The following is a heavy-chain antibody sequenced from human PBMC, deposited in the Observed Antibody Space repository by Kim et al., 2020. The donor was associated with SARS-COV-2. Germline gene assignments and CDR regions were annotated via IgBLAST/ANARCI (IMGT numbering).Heavy chain of an antibody. CDR1: GITLTTSW. V-gene: IGHV3-74*01. CDR3: VRSLADDAFDV. Sequence: GGSLRLSCVASGITLTTSWIHWVRQAPGKGLVWVSRIKSDGSVRSYADFVKGRISVSRDNAKNTLHLQMYSLTVEDTAAYYCVRSLADDAFDVWGQGT. CDR2: IKSDGSVR. J-gene: IGHJ3*01. D-gene: IGHD3-16*02.